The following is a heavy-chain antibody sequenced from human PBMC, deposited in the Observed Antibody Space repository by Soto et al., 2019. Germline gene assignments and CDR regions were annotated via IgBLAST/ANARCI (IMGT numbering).Heavy chain of an antibody. CDR1: GYTFTSYA. D-gene: IGHD2-15*01. CDR2: INAGNGNT. CDR3: ARDASCGSGGSCYSPFDY. Sequence: GASVKVSCKASGYTFTSYAMHWVRQAPGQRLEWMGWINAGNGNTKYSQKFQGRVTITRDTSASTAYMELSSLRSEDTAVYYCARDASCGSGGSCYSPFDYWGQGTLVTVSS. V-gene: IGHV1-3*01. J-gene: IGHJ4*02.